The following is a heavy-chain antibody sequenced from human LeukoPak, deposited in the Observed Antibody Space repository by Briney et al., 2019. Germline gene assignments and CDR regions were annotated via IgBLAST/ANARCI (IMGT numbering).Heavy chain of an antibody. D-gene: IGHD3-16*01. CDR1: GFTFRSYA. J-gene: IGHJ6*03. CDR3: AKGGYYYMDV. Sequence: GGSLRLSCAASGFTFRSYAMNWVRQAPGKGLEWVSAINGGGGSTYYADSVKGRFTISRDNSKNTLYLHMHSLGAEDTAVYYCAKGGYYYMDVWGKGTTVTVSS. CDR2: INGGGGST. V-gene: IGHV3-23*01.